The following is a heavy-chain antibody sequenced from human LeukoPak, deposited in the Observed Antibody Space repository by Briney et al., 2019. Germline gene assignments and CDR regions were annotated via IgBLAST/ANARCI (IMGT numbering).Heavy chain of an antibody. D-gene: IGHD3-22*01. V-gene: IGHV4-39*01. J-gene: IGHJ4*02. CDR2: IYYSGST. CDR1: GGSISSSSYY. Sequence: PSETLSLTRTVSGGSISSSSYYWGWLRQPPGKGLEWIGSIYYSGSTYYNPSLKSRVTISVDTSKNQFSLKLSSVTAADTAVYYCARQTFPNDSSGYYLDYWGQGTLVTVSS. CDR3: ARQTFPNDSSGYYLDY.